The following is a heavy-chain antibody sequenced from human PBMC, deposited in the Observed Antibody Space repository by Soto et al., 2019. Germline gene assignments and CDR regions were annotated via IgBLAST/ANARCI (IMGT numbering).Heavy chain of an antibody. CDR1: GGTFSSYA. Sequence: SVKVSCKASGGTFSSYAISRMRQAPGQGLEWMGGIIPIFGTANYAQKFQGRVTITADESTSTAYVELSSLRSEDTAVYYCARAYCSGGSCYPSGAFDIWGQGTMVTVSS. CDR2: IIPIFGTA. V-gene: IGHV1-69*13. CDR3: ARAYCSGGSCYPSGAFDI. J-gene: IGHJ3*02. D-gene: IGHD2-15*01.